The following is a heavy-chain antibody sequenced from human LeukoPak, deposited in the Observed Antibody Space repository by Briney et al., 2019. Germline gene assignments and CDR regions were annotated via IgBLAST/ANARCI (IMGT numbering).Heavy chain of an antibody. J-gene: IGHJ4*02. CDR1: GGSISSSSYY. V-gene: IGHV4-39*07. CDR3: ARVEFQANYYDSSGDYFDY. D-gene: IGHD3-22*01. Sequence: SETLSLTCTVSGGSISSSSYYWGWIRQPPGKGLEWIGSMFHSGSNSYKPSLKSRVTISVDTSKNQFSLKMSSVTAADTAVYYCARVEFQANYYDSSGDYFDYWGQGTLVTVSS. CDR2: MFHSGSN.